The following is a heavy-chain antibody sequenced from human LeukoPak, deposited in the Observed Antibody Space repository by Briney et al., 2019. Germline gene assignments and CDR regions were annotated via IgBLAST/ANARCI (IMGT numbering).Heavy chain of an antibody. CDR1: GGSINSYY. CDR2: IYYSGST. CDR3: ARTSRHFYGSGSNLTPWPADMDV. Sequence: PSETLSLTCTVSGGSINSYYWTWTRQPPGKGLEWIGYIYYSGSTHYNPSLNSRVSISLDTSKNQSSLKLSSVTAADTAVYYCARTSRHFYGSGSNLTPWPADMDVWGQGTTVTVSS. V-gene: IGHV4-59*01. D-gene: IGHD3-10*01. J-gene: IGHJ6*02.